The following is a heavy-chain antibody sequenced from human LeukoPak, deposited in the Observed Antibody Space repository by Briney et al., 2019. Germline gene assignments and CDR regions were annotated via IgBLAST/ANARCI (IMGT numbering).Heavy chain of an antibody. D-gene: IGHD1-26*01. J-gene: IGHJ2*01. CDR3: ARDWEGLGEYWYFDL. Sequence: GGSLRLSCAASGFNFRRYGLHWVRQAPGKSLEWVAFLWSDGSNTNYADSVKGRFTISRDSSKNSLYLQMNSLRAEDTAVYYCARDWEGLGEYWYFDLWGRGTLVTVSS. CDR1: GFNFRRYG. V-gene: IGHV3-33*01. CDR2: LWSDGSNT.